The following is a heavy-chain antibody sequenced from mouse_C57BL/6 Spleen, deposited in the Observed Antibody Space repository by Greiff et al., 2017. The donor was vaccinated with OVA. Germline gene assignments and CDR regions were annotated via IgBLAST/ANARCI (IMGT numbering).Heavy chain of an antibody. D-gene: IGHD1-1*01. J-gene: IGHJ2*01. CDR1: GYAFSSYW. Sequence: VQRVESGAELVKPGASVKISCKASGYAFSSYWMNWVKQRPGKGLEWIGQIYPGDGDTNYNGKFKGKATLTADKSSITAYMQLSSLTSEDSAVYFCASRGTTVVFDYWGQGTTLTVSS. V-gene: IGHV1-80*01. CDR2: IYPGDGDT. CDR3: ASRGTTVVFDY.